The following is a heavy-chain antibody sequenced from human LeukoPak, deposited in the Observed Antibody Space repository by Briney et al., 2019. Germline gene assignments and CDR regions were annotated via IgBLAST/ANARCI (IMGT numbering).Heavy chain of an antibody. CDR2: INHSGST. Sequence: PSETLSLTCAVYGGSFSGYYWSWIRQPPGKGLEWIGEINHSGSTNYSPTLRSRVTISVDTSKNQFYLKQSSVTAADTAVYYCARGIVVVVAATLRWFDPWGQGTLVTVSS. CDR3: ARGIVVVVAATLRWFDP. CDR1: GGSFSGYY. D-gene: IGHD2-15*01. V-gene: IGHV4-34*01. J-gene: IGHJ5*02.